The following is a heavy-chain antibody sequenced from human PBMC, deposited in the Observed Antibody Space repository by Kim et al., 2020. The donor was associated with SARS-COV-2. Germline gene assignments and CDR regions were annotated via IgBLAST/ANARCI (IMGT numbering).Heavy chain of an antibody. CDR1: GFTVSSNY. Sequence: GGSLRLSCAASGFTVSSNYMSWVRQASGKGLEWVAGIYSGGSTYDADSAAGRFTSSSDNCKNSQYPQMKSLNAEDTAVNYLSCYALGDTGDCDY. J-gene: IGHJ4*01. V-gene: IGHV3-53*01. CDR2: IYSGGST. D-gene: IGHD3-16*01. CDR3: SCYALGDTGDCDY.